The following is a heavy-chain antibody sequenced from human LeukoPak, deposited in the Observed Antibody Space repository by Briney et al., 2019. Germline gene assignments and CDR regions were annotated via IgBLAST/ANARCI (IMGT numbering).Heavy chain of an antibody. V-gene: IGHV4-39*07. CDR3: ARVPFARTRYFDY. Sequence: SETLSLTCTVSGGSISSSSYYWGWIRQPPGKGLEWIGSIYYSGSTYYNPSLKSRVTISVDTSKNQFSLKLSSVTAADTAVYYCARVPFARTRYFDYWGQGTLVTVSS. D-gene: IGHD2-8*01. J-gene: IGHJ4*02. CDR1: GGSISSSSYY. CDR2: IYYSGST.